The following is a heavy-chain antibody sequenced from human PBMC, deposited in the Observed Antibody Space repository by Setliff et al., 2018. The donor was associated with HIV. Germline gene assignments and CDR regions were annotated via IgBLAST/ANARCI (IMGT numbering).Heavy chain of an antibody. D-gene: IGHD3-10*01. CDR2: INTNTGSP. J-gene: IGHJ3*02. CDR1: GYTFNNYA. Sequence: ASVKVSCKASGYTFNNYALYWVRQAPGQGFEWMGWINTNTGSPTYAQGFTRRFVFSLDPSVRTAYLQITGLKAEDTAVYYCSRGGDRMQIWSRFPFDIWGKGTMVTVSS. V-gene: IGHV7-4-1*02. CDR3: SRGGDRMQIWSRFPFDI.